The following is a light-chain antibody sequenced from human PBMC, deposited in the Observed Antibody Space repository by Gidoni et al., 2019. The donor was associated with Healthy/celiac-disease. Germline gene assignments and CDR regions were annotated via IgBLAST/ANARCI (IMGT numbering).Light chain of an antibody. Sequence: EIVLPQYPGTLSLSPGERATLSCRARQRVSSSYLAWYQQKPGQAPRLLIYGASSRATGIPDRFSGSGSGTDFTLTISRLEPEDFAVYYCQQYGSSPPLTFGGGTKVEIK. CDR3: QQYGSSPPLT. CDR2: GAS. CDR1: QRVSSSY. J-gene: IGKJ4*01. V-gene: IGKV3-20*01.